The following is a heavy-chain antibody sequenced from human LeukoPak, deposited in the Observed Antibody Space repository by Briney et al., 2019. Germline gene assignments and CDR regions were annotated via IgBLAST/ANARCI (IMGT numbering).Heavy chain of an antibody. CDR3: ARGYCSSTSCYTNYYYYYIDV. CDR2: INPQTGGT. Sequence: ASVKGSSKASGYTLTSYVLRWVRQTPGQRLESIGWINPQTGGTNYAQKFQGRVTMTRDTSISTAYMELSRLRSDDTAVYYCARGYCSSTSCYTNYYYYYIDVWGKGTTVTVSS. D-gene: IGHD2-2*02. J-gene: IGHJ6*03. V-gene: IGHV1-2*02. CDR1: GYTLTSYV.